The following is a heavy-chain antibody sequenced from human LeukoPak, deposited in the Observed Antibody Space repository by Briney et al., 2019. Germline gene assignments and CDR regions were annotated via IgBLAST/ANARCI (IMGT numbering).Heavy chain of an antibody. V-gene: IGHV3-30-3*01. CDR3: ARADLNYYDSSGYYYFDY. D-gene: IGHD3-22*01. CDR1: GFTFSTYA. CDR2: ISYDGSNK. Sequence: GGSLRLSCAASGFTFSTYAMHWVRQAPGKGLEWVAIISYDGSNKYYADSVKGRFTISRDNSKNTLYLQMNSLRTEDTAVYYCARADLNYYDSSGYYYFDYWGQGTLVTVSS. J-gene: IGHJ4*02.